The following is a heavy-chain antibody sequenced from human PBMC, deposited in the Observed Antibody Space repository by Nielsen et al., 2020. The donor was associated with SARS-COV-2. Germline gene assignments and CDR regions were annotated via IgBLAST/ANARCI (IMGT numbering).Heavy chain of an antibody. CDR1: GSSFTSYW. J-gene: IGHJ6*02. CDR3: ARLGIADYYYYGMDV. Sequence: GESLKISCQGSGSSFTSYWISWVRQMPGKGLEWMGRIDPSDSYTNYSPSFQGHVTISADKSISTAYLQWSSLKASDTAMYYCARLGIADYYYYGMDVWGQGTTVTVSS. V-gene: IGHV5-10-1*01. CDR2: IDPSDSYT. D-gene: IGHD6-13*01.